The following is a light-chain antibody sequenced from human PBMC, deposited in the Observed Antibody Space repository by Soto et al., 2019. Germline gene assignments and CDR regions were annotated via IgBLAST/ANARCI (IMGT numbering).Light chain of an antibody. V-gene: IGKV3-11*01. J-gene: IGKJ5*01. CDR1: QSVSSY. CDR2: DAS. Sequence: LTHYPVTLSLPLGERATLSCRASQSVSSYLAWYQQKPGQAPRLLIYDASNRATGIPARFSGSGSGTDFTLTISSLEPEDFAVYYCQQRSNWPPTFGQGTRLEI. CDR3: QQRSNWPPT.